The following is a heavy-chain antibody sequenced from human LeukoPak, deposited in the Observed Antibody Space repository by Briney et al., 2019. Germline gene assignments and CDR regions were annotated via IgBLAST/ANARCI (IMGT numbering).Heavy chain of an antibody. CDR2: IYHSGST. D-gene: IGHD4-17*01. CDR1: GGSISSGGYS. Sequence: SETLSLTCAVSGGSISSGGYSWSWIRQPPGKGLEWIGYIYHSGSTYYNPSLKSRVTISVDRSKNQFSLKLSSVTTADTAVYYCARGSVTTGVAGDYWGQGTLVTVSS. V-gene: IGHV4-30-2*01. J-gene: IGHJ4*02. CDR3: ARGSVTTGVAGDY.